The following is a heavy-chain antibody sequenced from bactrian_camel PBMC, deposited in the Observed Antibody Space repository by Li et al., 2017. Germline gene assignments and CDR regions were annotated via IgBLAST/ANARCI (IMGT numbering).Heavy chain of an antibody. V-gene: IGHV3S1*01. D-gene: IGHD3*01. Sequence: HVQLVESGGGSVQAGGSLRLSCQITGFISAGQCMGWFRQGPGKRREGVARIYVGDGSTYYTASVKGRFTISQDNARNTLDLEMRSLKPEDTSTYYCAADFYGLGDGTAALKPKYNYWGQGTQVTVS. CDR3: AADFYGLGDGTAALKPKYNY. CDR1: GFISAGQC. J-gene: IGHJ4*01. CDR2: IYVGDGST.